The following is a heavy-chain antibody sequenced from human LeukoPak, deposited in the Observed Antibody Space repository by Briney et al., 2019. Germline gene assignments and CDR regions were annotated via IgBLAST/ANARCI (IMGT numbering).Heavy chain of an antibody. CDR3: AREHYFYYMDG. J-gene: IGHJ6*03. CDR2: VNQGGTEK. CDR1: GFTFSSQW. V-gene: IGHV3-7*01. Sequence: GGSLRLSCAASGFTFSSQWMSWVRQAPGKGLEWVANVNQGGTEKYYVDSVKGRFTISRDNAENSLYLQMNNLRAEDTAVYYCAREHYFYYMDGWGKGTTVTVSS.